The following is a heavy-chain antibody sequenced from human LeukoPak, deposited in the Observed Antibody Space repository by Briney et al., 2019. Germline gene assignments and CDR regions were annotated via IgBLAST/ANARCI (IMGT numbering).Heavy chain of an antibody. V-gene: IGHV3-7*01. D-gene: IGHD1-26*01. CDR1: GGSISSSSYY. CDR2: IRQDGGEI. J-gene: IGHJ4*02. CDR3: ARDKVVGATTLDY. Sequence: ETLSLTCTVSGGSISSSSYYWGWVRQAPGKGLEWVANIRQDGGEIYYVDSVKGRFTISRDNAKNSLFLQMNSLRAEDSAVYYCARDKVVGATTLDYWGQGTLVTVSS.